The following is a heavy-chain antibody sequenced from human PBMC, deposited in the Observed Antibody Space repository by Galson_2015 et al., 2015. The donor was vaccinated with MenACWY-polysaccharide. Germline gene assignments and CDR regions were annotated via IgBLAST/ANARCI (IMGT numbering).Heavy chain of an antibody. V-gene: IGHV3-23*01. Sequence: SLRLSCAASGFSFSANGMSWVRQAPGRGLEWVSGSGSGGGLYYADSVKGRFTVSRDNSKNTLYLQMNNLRAEDTAVYYCAKVGPRSSWTMGIDYRGQGTLVTVSS. CDR2: SGSGGGL. J-gene: IGHJ4*02. CDR1: GFSFSANG. CDR3: AKVGPRSSWTMGIDY. D-gene: IGHD6-13*01.